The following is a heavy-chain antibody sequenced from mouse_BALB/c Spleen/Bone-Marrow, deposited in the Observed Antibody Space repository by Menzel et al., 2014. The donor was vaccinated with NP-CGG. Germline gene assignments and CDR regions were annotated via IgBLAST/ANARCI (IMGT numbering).Heavy chain of an antibody. J-gene: IGHJ4*01. CDR3: ARGYYVMDY. Sequence: QVQLQQSGAELAKPGASVKMSCKASGYTLTSYWMHWVKQRPGQGLEWIGYINPSSGYTDYNQRFKDKATLTADRSSSTASMPLSSLTTEDSAVYYSARGYYVMDYWGQGTSVTVSS. V-gene: IGHV1-7*01. CDR1: GYTLTSYW. CDR2: INPSSGYT.